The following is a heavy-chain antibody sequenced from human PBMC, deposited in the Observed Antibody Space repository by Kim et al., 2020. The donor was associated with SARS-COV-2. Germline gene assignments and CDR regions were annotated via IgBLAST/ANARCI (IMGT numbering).Heavy chain of an antibody. D-gene: IGHD4-17*01. Sequence: GGSLRLSCAASGFTFSSYAMIWVRQAPGKGLEWVSVIGANGDGIHYADCVKGRFTISRDNSNNILYLQMNSLRAEDTAVYYCAKYATVNVLRWFVSWGRGTLVTVSS. CDR1: GFTFSSYA. CDR3: AKYATVNVLRWFVS. V-gene: IGHV3-23*01. CDR2: IGANGDGI. J-gene: IGHJ5*01.